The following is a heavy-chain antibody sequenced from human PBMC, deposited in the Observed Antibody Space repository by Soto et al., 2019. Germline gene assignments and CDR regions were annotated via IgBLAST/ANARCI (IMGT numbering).Heavy chain of an antibody. CDR3: SRGILV. CDR1: GGSINSGGYC. Sequence: QVQLQESGPGLVKPSQTLSLTCTVSGGSINSGGYCWSWIRQHPGKGLDWIGCISYGGSTSYNPSLKSRVTIAVDTSKNQFSMKLTSVTAADTAVYYCSRGILVWGQGALITVSS. D-gene: IGHD5-18*01. CDR2: ISYGGST. V-gene: IGHV4-31*03. J-gene: IGHJ4*02.